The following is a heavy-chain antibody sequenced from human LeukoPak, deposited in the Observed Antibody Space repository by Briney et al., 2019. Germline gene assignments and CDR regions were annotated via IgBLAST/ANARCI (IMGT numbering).Heavy chain of an antibody. CDR2: INWDGGST. CDR1: GFTFDDYG. V-gene: IGHV3-20*04. CDR3: ARTVSSAGWSDDAFDI. D-gene: IGHD6-19*01. Sequence: GGSLRLSCAASGFTFDDYGMSWARQAPGKGLEWVSGINWDGGSTVYADSVKGRFTISRDNAKNFLYLQMNSLRADDTALYYCARTVSSAGWSDDAFDIWGQGTMVTVSS. J-gene: IGHJ3*02.